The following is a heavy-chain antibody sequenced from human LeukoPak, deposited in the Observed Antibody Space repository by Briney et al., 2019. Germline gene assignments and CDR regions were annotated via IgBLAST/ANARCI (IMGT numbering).Heavy chain of an antibody. V-gene: IGHV1-69*01. CDR1: GGTFSSYA. J-gene: IGHJ5*02. CDR2: IIPIFGTA. D-gene: IGHD2-2*01. Sequence: VASVKVSCKASGGTFSSYAISWVRQAPGQGLEWMGGIIPIFGTANYAQKFQGRVTITADEATSTAYMELSSLRSEVTAVDYCAVIVVVPAATSTNWFDPWGQGTLVTVSS. CDR3: AVIVVVPAATSTNWFDP.